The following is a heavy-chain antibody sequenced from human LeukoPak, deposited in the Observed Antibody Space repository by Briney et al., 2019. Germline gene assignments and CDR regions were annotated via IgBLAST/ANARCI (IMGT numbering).Heavy chain of an antibody. CDR3: ARDSAIVATIKFDY. J-gene: IGHJ4*02. V-gene: IGHV3-7*01. CDR2: VNQGATQK. Sequence: HPGGSLRLSCTASGFTFGDYAMSWVRQAPGKGLEWVAIVNQGATQKYYVDSVKGRFTISRDNAKNSLYLQMNSLRAEDTAVYYCARDSAIVATIKFDYWGQGTLVTVSS. CDR1: GFTFGDYA. D-gene: IGHD5-12*01.